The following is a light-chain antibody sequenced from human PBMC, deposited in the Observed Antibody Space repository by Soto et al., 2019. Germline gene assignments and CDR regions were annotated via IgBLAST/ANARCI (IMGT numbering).Light chain of an antibody. CDR1: QAINNH. CDR3: QNYNGALWT. Sequence: DIQMTQSPSSLSASVGDRVTFSCRASQAINNHLAWYQQKPGKVPKLLIYATSTLKSGVPSRFSGSGSGTDFTLTISSLQPEDVATYFCQNYNGALWTFDQGTKVEIK. J-gene: IGKJ1*01. CDR2: ATS. V-gene: IGKV1-27*01.